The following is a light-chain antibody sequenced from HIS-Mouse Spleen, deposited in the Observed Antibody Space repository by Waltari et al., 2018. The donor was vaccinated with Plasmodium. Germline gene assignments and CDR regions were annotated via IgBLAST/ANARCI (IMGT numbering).Light chain of an antibody. J-gene: IGLJ1*01. CDR3: CSYAGSYTYV. CDR2: DVS. V-gene: IGLV2-11*01. CDR1: SSDVGGYNY. Sequence: QSALTQPRSVSGSPGQSVTISCTGTSSDVGGYNYVSWSQQHPGKAPKLMIYDVSKRPSGGPDRFSGSKSGNTASLTISGLQAEDEADYYCCSYAGSYTYVFGTGTKVTVL.